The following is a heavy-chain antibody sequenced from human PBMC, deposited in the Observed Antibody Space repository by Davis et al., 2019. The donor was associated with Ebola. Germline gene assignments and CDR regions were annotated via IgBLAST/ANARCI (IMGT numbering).Heavy chain of an antibody. V-gene: IGHV3-21*01. CDR2: ISSSSSYI. D-gene: IGHD3-3*01. Sequence: GESLKISCAASGFTFSSYSMNWVRQAPGKGLEWVSSISSSSSYIYYADSVKGRFTISRDNAKNSLYLQMNSLRAEDTAVYYCARDGKGVITIFGVVTSNYYFDYWGQGTLVTVSS. CDR1: GFTFSSYS. J-gene: IGHJ4*02. CDR3: ARDGKGVITIFGVVTSNYYFDY.